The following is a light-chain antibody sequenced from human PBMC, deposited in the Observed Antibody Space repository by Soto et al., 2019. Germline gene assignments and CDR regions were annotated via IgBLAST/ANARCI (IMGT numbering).Light chain of an antibody. CDR1: QSVSSSY. J-gene: IGKJ1*01. Sequence: EIVLTQSPGTLSLSPGERATLSCRASQSVSSSYLAWYQQKPGQAPRLLIYGASSRATGIPDRFSGSGYGTDFTLTIIRLEPEDFAVYYCQQYGSSPQTFGQGTKVDIK. CDR3: QQYGSSPQT. CDR2: GAS. V-gene: IGKV3-20*01.